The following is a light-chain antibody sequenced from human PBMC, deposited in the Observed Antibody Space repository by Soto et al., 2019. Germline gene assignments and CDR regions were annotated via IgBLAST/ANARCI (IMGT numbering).Light chain of an antibody. V-gene: IGKV1-27*01. Sequence: DIQMTQSPSSLSAFVGDTVTITCRASQDISNFLAWYQQKPGKVPKLLIYAASTLQSVVPSRFSGSGSGTDFTLTISSLQPEDVATYYCQKCKIAPFTFGGGTKVDMK. CDR2: AAS. CDR1: QDISNF. CDR3: QKCKIAPFT. J-gene: IGKJ4*01.